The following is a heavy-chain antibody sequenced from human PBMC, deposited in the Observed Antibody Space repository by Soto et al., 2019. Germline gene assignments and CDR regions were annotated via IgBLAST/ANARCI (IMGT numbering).Heavy chain of an antibody. Sequence: ASVKVSCKASGYTFTGYYMHWVRQAPGQGLEWMGWINPNSGGTNYAQKFQGWVTMTRDTSISTAYMELSRLRSDDTAVYYCARGIEYSSSSGLINYYYYYMDVWGKGTTVTVSS. V-gene: IGHV1-2*04. CDR1: GYTFTGYY. J-gene: IGHJ6*03. CDR3: ARGIEYSSSSGLINYYYYYMDV. D-gene: IGHD6-6*01. CDR2: INPNSGGT.